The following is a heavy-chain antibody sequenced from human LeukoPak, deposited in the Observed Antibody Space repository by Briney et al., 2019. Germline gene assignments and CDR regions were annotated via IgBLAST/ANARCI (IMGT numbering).Heavy chain of an antibody. CDR3: SKDTTTIFGVAHAY. D-gene: IGHD3-3*01. CDR1: GFTFSSYA. V-gene: IGHV3-23*01. J-gene: IGHJ4*02. Sequence: GGSLRLSCAASGFTFSSYAMSWVRQAPGKGLEWVSATSGSGGSTYYADSVKGRFTISRDNSKNTLYLQMDSLRAEDTAVYYCSKDTTTIFGVAHAYWGQGTLVTVSS. CDR2: TSGSGGST.